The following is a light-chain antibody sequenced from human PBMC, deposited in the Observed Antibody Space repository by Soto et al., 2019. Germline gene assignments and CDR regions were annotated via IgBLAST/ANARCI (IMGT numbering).Light chain of an antibody. CDR1: QSVSSSY. CDR3: QQYGSSPPYT. V-gene: IGKV3-20*01. Sequence: EIVLTQSPGTLSLSPGDRATLSCWASQSVSSSYLAWYQQKPGQAPRLIIFGASSRASGIPDRFTGSGSGTDFTLTIGRLEPEDFAVYYCQQYGSSPPYTFGQGTKLEIK. J-gene: IGKJ2*01. CDR2: GAS.